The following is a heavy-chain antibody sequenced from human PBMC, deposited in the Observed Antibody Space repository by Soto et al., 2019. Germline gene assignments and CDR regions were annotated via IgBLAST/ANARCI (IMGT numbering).Heavy chain of an antibody. D-gene: IGHD6-13*01. Sequence: GGSLRLSCAASGFTFSSYAMHWVRQAPGKGLEWVAVISYDGSNKYYADSVKGRFTISRDNSKNTLYLQMNSLRAEDTAVYYCARDLRGSSWSPYYYYYYGMDVWGQGTTVNVS. CDR3: ARDLRGSSWSPYYYYYYGMDV. CDR2: ISYDGSNK. J-gene: IGHJ6*02. V-gene: IGHV3-30-3*01. CDR1: GFTFSSYA.